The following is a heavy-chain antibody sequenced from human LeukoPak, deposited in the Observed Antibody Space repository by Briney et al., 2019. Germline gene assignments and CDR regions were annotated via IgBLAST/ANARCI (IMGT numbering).Heavy chain of an antibody. Sequence: PGGSLRLSCAASGFTFSSYWMSWVRQAPGKGLEWVANIKQDGSEKYYVDSVKGRFTISRDNAKNSLYLQMNSLRAEDTAVYYCARDCPHAIYYYYYYMDVWGKGTTVTVSS. J-gene: IGHJ6*03. CDR3: ARDCPHAIYYYYYYMDV. CDR1: GFTFSSYW. CDR2: IKQDGSEK. V-gene: IGHV3-7*01.